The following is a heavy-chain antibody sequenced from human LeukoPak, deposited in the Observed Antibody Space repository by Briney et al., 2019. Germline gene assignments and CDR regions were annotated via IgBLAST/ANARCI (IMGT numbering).Heavy chain of an antibody. D-gene: IGHD3-22*01. CDR2: FDPEDGET. CDR3: ATVPPFFYDSSGYNYFDY. CDR1: GYTLTELS. Sequence: ASVKVSCKVSGYTLTELSMHWVRQAPGKGLEWMGGFDPEDGETIYAQKFRGRVTMTEDTSTDTAYMELSSLRSEDTAVYYCATVPPFFYDSSGYNYFDYWGQGTLVTVSS. J-gene: IGHJ4*02. V-gene: IGHV1-24*01.